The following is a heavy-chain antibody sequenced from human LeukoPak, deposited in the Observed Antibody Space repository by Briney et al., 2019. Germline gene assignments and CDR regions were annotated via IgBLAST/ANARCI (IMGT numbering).Heavy chain of an antibody. Sequence: SGGSLRLSCAASGNYWMHCVRQAPGKGLVWVSHINSDGSWTSYADSVKGRFTISKDNAKNTVYLQMNSLRAEDTAVYYCARGGGTIIDYWGQGTLVTVSS. V-gene: IGHV3-74*01. CDR1: GNYW. J-gene: IGHJ4*02. CDR3: ARGGGTIIDY. D-gene: IGHD1-14*01. CDR2: INSDGSWT.